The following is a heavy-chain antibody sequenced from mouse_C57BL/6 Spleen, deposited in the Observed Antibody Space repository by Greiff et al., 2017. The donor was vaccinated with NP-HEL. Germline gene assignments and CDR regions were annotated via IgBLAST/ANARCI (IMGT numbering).Heavy chain of an antibody. CDR2: FYPGSGSI. CDR1: GYTFTEYT. D-gene: IGHD2-1*01. V-gene: IGHV1-62-2*01. CDR3: ARHEALYGNYKDWFAY. J-gene: IGHJ3*01. Sequence: QVQLQQPGAELVKPGASVKLSCKASGYTFTEYTIHWVKQRSGRGLEWIGWFYPGSGSIKYNEKFKDKATLTADKSSSTVYMELSRLTSEDSAVYLCARHEALYGNYKDWFAYWGQGTLVTVAA.